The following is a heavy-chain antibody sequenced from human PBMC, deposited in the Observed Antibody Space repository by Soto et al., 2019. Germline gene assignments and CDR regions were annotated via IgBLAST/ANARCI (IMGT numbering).Heavy chain of an antibody. V-gene: IGHV1-69*12. Sequence: QVQLVQSGAEVKKPGSSVKVSCKASGGTFSNYAISWVRQAPGQGLEWMGGIIPIFGTADYAQKFQGRVXIXAXDXTSTAYMELSILRSEDTAVYYCARDGGVYDYSPFDYWGQGTLVTVSS. CDR3: ARDGGVYDYSPFDY. D-gene: IGHD4-4*01. CDR1: GGTFSNYA. CDR2: IIPIFGTA. J-gene: IGHJ4*02.